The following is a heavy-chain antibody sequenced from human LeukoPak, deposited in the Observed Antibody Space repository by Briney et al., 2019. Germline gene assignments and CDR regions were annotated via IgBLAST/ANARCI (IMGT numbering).Heavy chain of an antibody. CDR3: AREPGREQQLVPHYYGMDV. V-gene: IGHV4-34*01. CDR2: INHSGST. J-gene: IGHJ6*02. D-gene: IGHD6-13*01. Sequence: SETLSLTCAVYGGSFTDYYWSWIRQPPGKGLEWIGEINHSGSTNYNPSLKSRVTISVDTSKNQFSLKLSSVTAADTAVYYCAREPGREQQLVPHYYGMDVWGQGTTVTVSS. CDR1: GGSFTDYY.